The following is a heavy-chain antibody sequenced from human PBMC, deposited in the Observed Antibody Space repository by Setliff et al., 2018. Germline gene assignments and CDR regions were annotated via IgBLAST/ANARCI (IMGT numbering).Heavy chain of an antibody. D-gene: IGHD6-19*01. CDR2: IYSSGST. Sequence: PSETLSLTCTVSGGSISSGDYYWSWIRQPPGKGLERIGYIYSSGSTYYNPSLKSRVSISVDTYKNQFSLKLGSVTAADTAVYYCAREQWLDPPGYYYMDVWAKGTTVTVSS. J-gene: IGHJ6*03. V-gene: IGHV4-30-4*08. CDR1: GGSISSGDYY. CDR3: AREQWLDPPGYYYMDV.